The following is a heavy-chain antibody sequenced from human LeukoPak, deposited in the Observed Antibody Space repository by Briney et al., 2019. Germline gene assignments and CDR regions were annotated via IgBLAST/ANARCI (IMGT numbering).Heavy chain of an antibody. D-gene: IGHD3-10*02. V-gene: IGHV3-48*03. J-gene: IGHJ6*04. CDR2: ISSSGSTI. CDR3: VELGITMIGGV. Sequence: TGGSLRLSCAASGFTFSSYEMNWVRQAPGKGLEWVSYISSSGSTIYYADSVKGRFTISRDNAKSSLYLQMNSLRAEDTAVYYCVELGITMIGGVWGKGTTVTISS. CDR1: GFTFSSYE.